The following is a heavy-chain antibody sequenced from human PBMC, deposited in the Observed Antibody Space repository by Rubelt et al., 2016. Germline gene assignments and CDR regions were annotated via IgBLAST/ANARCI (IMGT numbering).Heavy chain of an antibody. CDR1: GDSISSSGFY. D-gene: IGHD1-26*01. CDR3: ARANSGSYSTY. J-gene: IGHJ4*02. CDR2: IYDSGST. Sequence: QLQLQESGPRLVKPSETLSLTCTVSGDSISSSGFYWGWIRQPPGKGLEWLGSIYDSGSTYYNPSLKSPVTISVDASKKQFSLKLSSVTAADTAVYYCARANSGSYSTYWGQGTLVTVSS. V-gene: IGHV4-39*01.